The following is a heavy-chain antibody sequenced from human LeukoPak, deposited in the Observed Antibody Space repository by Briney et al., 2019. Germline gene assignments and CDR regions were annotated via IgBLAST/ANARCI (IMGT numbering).Heavy chain of an antibody. V-gene: IGHV1-2*04. Sequence: ASVKVSCKASGYTFTGYYMHWVRQAPGQGLEWMGWINPKSGGTNYAQKFQGWVTMTRDTSISTAYMELSRLRSDDTAVYYCARARFGELLPFDYWGQGTLATVSS. J-gene: IGHJ4*02. D-gene: IGHD3-10*01. CDR1: GYTFTGYY. CDR3: ARARFGELLPFDY. CDR2: INPKSGGT.